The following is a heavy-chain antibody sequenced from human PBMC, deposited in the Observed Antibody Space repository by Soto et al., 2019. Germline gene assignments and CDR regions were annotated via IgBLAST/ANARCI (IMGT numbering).Heavy chain of an antibody. V-gene: IGHV4-31*03. Sequence: QVQLQESGPGLVKPSQTLSLTCTVSGGSISSGGYYWSWIRQHPGKGLEWIGYVYYSGSTYYNPSLKGRVTISVDTSKNQFSLKLSSVTAADTAVYYCARAPGYCSGGSCYSGMDVWGQGTTVTVSS. D-gene: IGHD2-15*01. J-gene: IGHJ6*02. CDR1: GGSISSGGYY. CDR3: ARAPGYCSGGSCYSGMDV. CDR2: VYYSGST.